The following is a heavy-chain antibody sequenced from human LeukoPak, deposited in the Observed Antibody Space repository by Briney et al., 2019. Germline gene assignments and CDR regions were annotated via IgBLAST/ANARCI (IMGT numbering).Heavy chain of an antibody. CDR2: INHSGST. J-gene: IGHJ6*03. D-gene: IGHD3-16*01. CDR3: ARPGGMYYYYYMDV. CDR1: GGSISGYY. V-gene: IGHV4-34*01. Sequence: SETLSLTCTVSGGSISGYYWSWIRQPPGKGLEWIGEINHSGSTNYNPSLKSRVTISVDTSKNQFSLKLSSVTAADTAVYYCARPGGMYYYYYMDVWGKGTTVTVSS.